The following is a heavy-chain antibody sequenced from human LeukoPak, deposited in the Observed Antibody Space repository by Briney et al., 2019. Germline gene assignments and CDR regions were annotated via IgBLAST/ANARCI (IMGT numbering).Heavy chain of an antibody. J-gene: IGHJ3*02. CDR3: ARAFPAADGYYYDSSGHSPSDAFDI. Sequence: ASVKVSCKASGYTFTGYYMHWVRQAPGQGLEWMGWINPNSGGTNYAQKFQGWVTMTRDTSISTAYMELSRLRSDDTAVYYCARAFPAADGYYYDSSGHSPSDAFDIWGQGTMVTVSS. CDR1: GYTFTGYY. D-gene: IGHD3-22*01. CDR2: INPNSGGT. V-gene: IGHV1-2*04.